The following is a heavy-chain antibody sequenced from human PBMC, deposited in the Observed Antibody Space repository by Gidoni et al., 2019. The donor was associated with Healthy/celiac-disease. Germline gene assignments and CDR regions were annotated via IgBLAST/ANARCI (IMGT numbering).Heavy chain of an antibody. CDR1: GFTFSRYA. V-gene: IGHV3-23*01. CDR2: IRCSGGST. CDR3: EKSSYGGDY. D-gene: IGHD5-18*01. Sequence: EVQLLESGGGLVQPGGSLRLSCAASGFTFSRYAMGLVRQAPGKELEWVSAIRCSGGSTYYADSVKGRFTIAIDNSKNTLYMQMNSLRAEDTAVYYCEKSSYGGDYWGQGTLVTVSS. J-gene: IGHJ4*02.